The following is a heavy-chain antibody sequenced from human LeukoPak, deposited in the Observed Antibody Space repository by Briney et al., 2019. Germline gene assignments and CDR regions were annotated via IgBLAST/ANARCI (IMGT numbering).Heavy chain of an antibody. CDR3: AKDILHGQY. CDR1: GFTFSSYS. D-gene: IGHD3-9*01. Sequence: GWSPRLSCAASGFTFSSYSMSWVRQAPGKGLEWVSAISGSGGSTYYADSVKGRFTISRDNSKNTLYLQMNSLRAEDTAVYYCAKDILHGQYWGQGTLLRVSS. J-gene: IGHJ4*02. V-gene: IGHV3-23*01. CDR2: ISGSGGST.